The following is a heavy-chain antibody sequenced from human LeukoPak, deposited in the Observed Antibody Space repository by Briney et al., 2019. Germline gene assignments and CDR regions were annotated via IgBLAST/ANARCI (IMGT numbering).Heavy chain of an antibody. CDR3: ARWGRGYSNDY. Sequence: ASVKVSCKASGYTFTDYYMHWARQAPGQGLEWMGWINPNSGDTNYAQKFQGRVTMTRDTSISTTYMELSRLRSDDTAAYYCARWGRGYSNDYWGQGTLVTVSS. D-gene: IGHD5-18*01. V-gene: IGHV1-2*02. CDR1: GYTFTDYY. CDR2: INPNSGDT. J-gene: IGHJ4*02.